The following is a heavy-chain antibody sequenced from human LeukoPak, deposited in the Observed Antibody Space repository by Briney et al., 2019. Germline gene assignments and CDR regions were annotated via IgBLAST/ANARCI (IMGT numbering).Heavy chain of an antibody. J-gene: IGHJ4*02. CDR1: GFTFSSYS. CDR3: ASSGSRGLELGY. CDR2: ISSSSSYI. D-gene: IGHD5-12*01. Sequence: GGSLRLSCAASGFTFSSYSMNWVRKAPGKGLEWVSSISSSSSYIYYADSVKGRFTISRDNAKNSLYLQVNSLRAEDTAVYYCASSGSRGLELGYWGQGTLVTASS. V-gene: IGHV3-21*01.